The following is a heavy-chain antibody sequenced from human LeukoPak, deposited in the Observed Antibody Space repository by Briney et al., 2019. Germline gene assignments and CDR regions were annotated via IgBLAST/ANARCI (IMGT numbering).Heavy chain of an antibody. CDR3: ARVGGEYYYDSSGYYFDY. J-gene: IGHJ4*02. D-gene: IGHD3-22*01. V-gene: IGHV1-69*13. Sequence: SVKVSCKASGGTFSSYAISWVRQAPGQGLEWMGGIIPIFGTANYAQKFQGRVTITADESTSTAYMELSSLRSEDTAVYYCARVGGEYYYDSSGYYFDYWGQGTLVTVSS. CDR2: IIPIFGTA. CDR1: GGTFSSYA.